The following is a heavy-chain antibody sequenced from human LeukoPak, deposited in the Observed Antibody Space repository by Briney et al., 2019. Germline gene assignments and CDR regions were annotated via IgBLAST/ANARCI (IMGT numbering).Heavy chain of an antibody. J-gene: IGHJ3*02. CDR3: ARDRAVYSDSRGYYPDAFDI. CDR1: GFTFTSYT. D-gene: IGHD3-22*01. Sequence: GGSLRPSCAASGFTFTSYTMNWVRQAPGKGLEWFSSISSSSSYIYYADSVRGRFTISRDNAKNSLYLQMNSLRAEDTAMYYCARDRAVYSDSRGYYPDAFDIWGQGTMVTVSS. CDR2: ISSSSSYI. V-gene: IGHV3-21*01.